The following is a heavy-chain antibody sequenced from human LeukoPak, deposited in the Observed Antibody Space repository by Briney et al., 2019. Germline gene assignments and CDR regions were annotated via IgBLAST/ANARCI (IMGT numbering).Heavy chain of an antibody. CDR1: GGSFSGHY. V-gene: IGHV4-34*01. Sequence: SETLSLTCAVSGGSFSGHYWSWLRQPPGKGLEWIGEINHSGSTNYNPSLESRVTISVDTSKNHFSLELSSVTAADTAVYYCASGQYYDLWSGYYVDWGQGTLVTVSA. CDR2: INHSGST. J-gene: IGHJ4*02. CDR3: ASGQYYDLWSGYYVD. D-gene: IGHD3-3*01.